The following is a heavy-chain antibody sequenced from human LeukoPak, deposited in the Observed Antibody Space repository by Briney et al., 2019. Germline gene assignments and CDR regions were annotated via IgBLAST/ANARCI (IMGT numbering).Heavy chain of an antibody. D-gene: IGHD3-3*01. V-gene: IGHV3-48*03. CDR1: GFTFSSYE. Sequence: GGSLRLSCAASGFTFSSYEMNWVRQAPGKGLEWLSYISSSSGTIYYADSVKGRFTISRDNAKNSLYLQMNSLTAEDTAVYFCARSMYYDFWSAHYTETAWDYWGQGTLVTVSS. CDR2: ISSSSGTI. J-gene: IGHJ4*02. CDR3: ARSMYYDFWSAHYTETAWDY.